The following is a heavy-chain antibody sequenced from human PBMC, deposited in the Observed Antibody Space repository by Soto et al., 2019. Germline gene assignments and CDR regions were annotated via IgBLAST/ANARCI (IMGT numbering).Heavy chain of an antibody. CDR3: AADNSGPRAFEC. Sequence: EMQLVESGGGLVQPGGSLRLSCAASGFTFSRYCMHWVRQVPGEGLVWVSHICGGSSETGYADCVKGRFAISRDNARNTLFLEVNSLRAEDTGIYYCAADNSGPRAFECWGQGTLVTVSP. J-gene: IGHJ4*02. D-gene: IGHD5-12*01. CDR1: GFTFSRYC. CDR2: ICGGSSET. V-gene: IGHV3-74*01.